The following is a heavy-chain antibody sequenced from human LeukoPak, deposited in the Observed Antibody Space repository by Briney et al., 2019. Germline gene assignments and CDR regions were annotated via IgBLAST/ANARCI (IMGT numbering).Heavy chain of an antibody. CDR2: ISGSGGST. V-gene: IGHV3-23*01. D-gene: IGHD5-24*01. Sequence: PGGSLRLSCAASGFTFSSYGMSWVRQAPGKGLEWVSAISGSGGSTYYADSVKGRITISRDNSKNTLFLQMNSLRAEDTAVYYCAKDDSWLQFGEWSQGTLVTVSS. CDR3: AKDDSWLQFGE. J-gene: IGHJ4*02. CDR1: GFTFSSYG.